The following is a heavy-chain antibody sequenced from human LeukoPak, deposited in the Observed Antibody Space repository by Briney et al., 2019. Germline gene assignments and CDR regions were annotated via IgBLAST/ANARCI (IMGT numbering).Heavy chain of an antibody. D-gene: IGHD6-6*01. CDR1: GFTFSSYW. Sequence: PGGSLRLSCAASGFTFSSYWMSWVRQAPGKGLEWVANIKQDGSEKYYVDSVKGRFTISRDNAKNSLYLQMNSLRAEDTAVYYCARVIPGNLEYSSSLDYWGQGTLVTVSS. CDR3: ARVIPGNLEYSSSLDY. J-gene: IGHJ4*02. V-gene: IGHV3-7*01. CDR2: IKQDGSEK.